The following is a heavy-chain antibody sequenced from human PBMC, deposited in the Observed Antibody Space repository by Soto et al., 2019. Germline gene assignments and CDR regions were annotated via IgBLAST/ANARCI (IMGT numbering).Heavy chain of an antibody. Sequence: QVQLVQSGSELRKPGASVKVSCKASGYTFTSNSITWVRQAPGQGLEWMGWISTSSGNTKFAQKFQGRVTLTTDTPTSTAYMELTSLRSDDTDVYYCARGGGYAVDYWGQGTLVTVST. CDR1: GYTFTSNS. CDR2: ISTSSGNT. V-gene: IGHV1-18*04. D-gene: IGHD5-12*01. J-gene: IGHJ4*02. CDR3: ARGGGYAVDY.